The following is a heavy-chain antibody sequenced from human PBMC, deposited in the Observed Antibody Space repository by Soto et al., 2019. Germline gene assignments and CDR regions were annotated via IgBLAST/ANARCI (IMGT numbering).Heavy chain of an antibody. CDR1: GFTFSSYE. J-gene: IGHJ4*02. D-gene: IGHD6-19*01. V-gene: IGHV3-48*03. Sequence: EVQLVESGGGLVQPGGSLRLSCAASGFTFSSYEMNWVRQAPGKGLEWVSYISSSGSTIYYADSVKGRFTISRDNAKNSLYLQMKRRGAEDTAVYYCARGQYSSGGGYFDYWGQETLVTVSS. CDR3: ARGQYSSGGGYFDY. CDR2: ISSSGSTI.